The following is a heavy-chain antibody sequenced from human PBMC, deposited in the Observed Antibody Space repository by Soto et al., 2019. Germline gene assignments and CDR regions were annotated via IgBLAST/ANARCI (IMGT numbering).Heavy chain of an antibody. CDR1: GGSISSYY. D-gene: IGHD1-20*01. J-gene: IGHJ5*02. V-gene: IGHV4-4*07. Sequence: SETLSLTCTVSGGSISSYYWRWIRQPAGKGLEWIGRFYTSGSTKYNPALKSRVTMSVDTSKNQFSLKLSSVTAADTAVYYCVRTALCINRFDPWGQGTPVTVSS. CDR3: VRTALCINRFDP. CDR2: FYTSGST.